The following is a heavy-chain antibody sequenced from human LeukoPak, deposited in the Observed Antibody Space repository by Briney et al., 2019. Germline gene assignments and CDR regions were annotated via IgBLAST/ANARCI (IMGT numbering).Heavy chain of an antibody. J-gene: IGHJ4*02. V-gene: IGHV3-23*01. Sequence: GGSLRLSCAASGFTFSSYAMSWVRQAPGKGLEWVSAISGSGGSTYYADSVKGRFTISRDNSKNTLYLQMNSLRAEDTAVYCCAKERLYCSTTSCYLTYFDYWGQGTLVTVSS. CDR3: AKERLYCSTTSCYLTYFDY. D-gene: IGHD2-2*01. CDR2: ISGSGGST. CDR1: GFTFSSYA.